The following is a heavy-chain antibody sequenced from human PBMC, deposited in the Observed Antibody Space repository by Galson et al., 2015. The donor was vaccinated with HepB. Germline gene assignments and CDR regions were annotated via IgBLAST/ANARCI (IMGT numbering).Heavy chain of an antibody. D-gene: IGHD6-13*01. CDR1: GYTFTGYY. V-gene: IGHV1-2*04. J-gene: IGHJ5*02. Sequence: SVKVSCKASGYTFTGYYMHWVRQAPGQGLEWMGWINPNSGGTNYAQKFQGWVTMTRDTSISTAYMELSRLRSDDTAVYYCARGVAAADRDPSKNNFGILEGDWFDPWGQGTLVTISS. CDR3: ARGVAAADRDPSKNNFGILEGDWFDP. CDR2: INPNSGGT.